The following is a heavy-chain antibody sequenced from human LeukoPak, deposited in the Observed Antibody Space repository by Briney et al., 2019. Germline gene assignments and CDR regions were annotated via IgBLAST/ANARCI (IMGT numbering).Heavy chain of an antibody. CDR2: ISGSGGST. D-gene: IGHD3-3*01. V-gene: IGHV3-23*01. CDR1: GFTFSSYA. J-gene: IGHJ4*02. CDR3: ARGDYDFWSGTPLDY. Sequence: GGSLRLSCAASGFTFSSYAMNWVRQAPGKGLEWVSAISGSGGSTYYADSVKGRFTISRDNSKNTLYLQMNGLRAEDTAVYYCARGDYDFWSGTPLDYWGQGTLVTVSS.